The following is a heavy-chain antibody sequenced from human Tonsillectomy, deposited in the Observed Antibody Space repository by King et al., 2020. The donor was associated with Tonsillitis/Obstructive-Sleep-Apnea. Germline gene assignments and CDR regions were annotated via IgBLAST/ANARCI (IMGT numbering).Heavy chain of an antibody. J-gene: IGHJ3*02. CDR1: GGSFSGYY. V-gene: IGHV4-34*01. CDR3: AGEGYYYDSSEAFDI. CDR2: INHSGST. Sequence: VQLQQWGAGLLKPSETLSLTCAVYGGSFSGYYWSWIRQPPGKGLEWIGEINHSGSTNYNPSLKSRVTIAVDTYKNQCSLKLSSVTAADTAVYYCAGEGYYYDSSEAFDIWGQGTMVTVSS. D-gene: IGHD3-22*01.